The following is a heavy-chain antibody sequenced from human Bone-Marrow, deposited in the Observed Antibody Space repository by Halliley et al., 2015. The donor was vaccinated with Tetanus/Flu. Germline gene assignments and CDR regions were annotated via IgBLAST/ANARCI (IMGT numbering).Heavy chain of an antibody. CDR2: ISRNGDRT. D-gene: IGHD3-22*01. CDR3: ARAYHYDTSGYYYDS. V-gene: IGHV3-64*02. CDR1: GFTISNYG. J-gene: IGHJ5*01. Sequence: SLRLSCAASGFTISNYGMHWVRQAPGKGLEYVSAISRNGDRTYYGDSAEGRFTISRDNSKNTVYLQMGSLRPEDMAVYYCARAYHYDTSGYYYDSWGQGTLVTVSS.